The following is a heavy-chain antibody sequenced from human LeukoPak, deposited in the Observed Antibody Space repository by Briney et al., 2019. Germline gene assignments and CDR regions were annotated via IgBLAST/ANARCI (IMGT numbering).Heavy chain of an antibody. V-gene: IGHV1-18*04. CDR1: GYTFTIYY. D-gene: IGHD2-2*01. J-gene: IGHJ5*02. Sequence: ASVKVSCNASGYTFTIYYMHWVRQAPGQGLEWMGWISAYNGNTNYAQKLQGRVTMTTDTSTSTAYMELRSLRSDDTAVYYCAGVPGYCSSTSCYQYNWFDPWGQGTLVTVSS. CDR3: AGVPGYCSSTSCYQYNWFDP. CDR2: ISAYNGNT.